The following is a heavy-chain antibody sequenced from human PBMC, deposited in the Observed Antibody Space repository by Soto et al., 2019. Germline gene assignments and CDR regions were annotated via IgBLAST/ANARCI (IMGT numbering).Heavy chain of an antibody. CDR3: ASKGATTYYYYYGMDV. J-gene: IGHJ6*02. D-gene: IGHD1-26*01. V-gene: IGHV1-2*02. Sequence: GASVKVSCKASGYTFTGYYMHWVRQAPGQGLEWMGWINPNSGGTNYAQKFQGRVTMTRDTSISTAYMELSRLRSDDTAVYYCASKGATTYYYYYGMDVWGQGTTVTVSS. CDR2: INPNSGGT. CDR1: GYTFTGYY.